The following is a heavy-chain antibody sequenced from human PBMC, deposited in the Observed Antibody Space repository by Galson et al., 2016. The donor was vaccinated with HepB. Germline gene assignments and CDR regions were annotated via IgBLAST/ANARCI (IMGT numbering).Heavy chain of an antibody. CDR2: ITSSGVGT. CDR1: GFTFNAYA. Sequence: SLRLSCAASGFTFNAYAMSWVRQSPGKGLEWVSAITSSGVGTFYTDSVKGRFTISRDNSKNTLYLQMNSLRVEDTATYFCAQGRLGLGNFYFDYWGQGTLVTVSS. J-gene: IGHJ4*02. D-gene: IGHD3-16*01. CDR3: AQGRLGLGNFYFDY. V-gene: IGHV3-23*01.